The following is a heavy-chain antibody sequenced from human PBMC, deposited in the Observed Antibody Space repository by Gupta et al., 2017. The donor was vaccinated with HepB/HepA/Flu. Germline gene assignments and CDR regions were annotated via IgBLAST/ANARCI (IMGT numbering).Heavy chain of an antibody. CDR2: INHSGST. Sequence: QVQLQQWGAGLLKPSETLSLTCAVYGGSFSGYYWSWIRQPPGKGLEWIGEINHSGSTNYNPSLKSRVTISVDTSKNQFSLKLSSVTAADTAVYYCARGGCSSTSCYAGALDWFDPWGQGTLVTVSS. CDR3: ARGGCSSTSCYAGALDWFDP. D-gene: IGHD2-2*01. V-gene: IGHV4-34*01. CDR1: GGSFSGYY. J-gene: IGHJ5*02.